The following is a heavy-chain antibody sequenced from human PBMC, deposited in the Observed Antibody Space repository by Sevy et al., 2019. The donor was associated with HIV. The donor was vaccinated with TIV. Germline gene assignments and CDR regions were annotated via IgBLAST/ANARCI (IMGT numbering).Heavy chain of an antibody. D-gene: IGHD3-22*01. J-gene: IGHJ4*02. CDR3: ARTGDRNSYDSTGLIDY. Sequence: ASVKVSCKASGYTFTSYGISWVRQAPGQGLEWMGWISAYNGNTNYTQKLQDRVTMTTDTSTSTAYMELRSLRSDDTAVYYCARTGDRNSYDSTGLIDYWGQGTLVTVSS. V-gene: IGHV1-18*04. CDR2: ISAYNGNT. CDR1: GYTFTSYG.